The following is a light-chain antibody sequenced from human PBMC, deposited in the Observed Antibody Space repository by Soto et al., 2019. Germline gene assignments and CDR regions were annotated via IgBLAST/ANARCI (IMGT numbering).Light chain of an antibody. Sequence: EIVLTQSPGTLSLSPGERATLSCRASQSVISTYLAWYQQKPGQAPRLLIYGASSRATGIPDRFSGSRSGTDFTLTISRLEPEDFAVYYCQQYRDSLGTFGQGTKVEIK. CDR3: QQYRDSLGT. CDR2: GAS. V-gene: IGKV3-20*01. J-gene: IGKJ1*01. CDR1: QSVISTY.